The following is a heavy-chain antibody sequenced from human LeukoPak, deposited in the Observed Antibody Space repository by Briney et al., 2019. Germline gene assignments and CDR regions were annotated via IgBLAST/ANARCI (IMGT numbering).Heavy chain of an antibody. Sequence: PSETLSLTCAVYGGSFSGYYWSWIRQPPGKGLEWIGEIIHSGSTNYNPSLKSRVTMSVDTSKNQFSLKLSSVTAADTAVYYCASPLVGATSYWGQGTLVTVSS. CDR1: GGSFSGYY. CDR3: ASPLVGATSY. V-gene: IGHV4-34*12. J-gene: IGHJ4*02. D-gene: IGHD1-26*01. CDR2: IIHSGST.